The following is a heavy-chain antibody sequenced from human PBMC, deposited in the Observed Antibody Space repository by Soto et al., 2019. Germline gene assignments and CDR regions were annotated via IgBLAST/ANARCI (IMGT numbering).Heavy chain of an antibody. CDR3: ARESEDLTSNFDY. V-gene: IGHV3-21*06. Sequence: GSLRLSCAASGFTFTRYSMNWVRQAPGKGLEWVSSISSTTNYIYYGDSMKGRFTISRDNAKNSLYLEMNSLRAEDTAMYYCARESEDLTSNFDYWGQGTLVTVSS. J-gene: IGHJ4*02. CDR1: GFTFTRYS. CDR2: ISSTTNYI.